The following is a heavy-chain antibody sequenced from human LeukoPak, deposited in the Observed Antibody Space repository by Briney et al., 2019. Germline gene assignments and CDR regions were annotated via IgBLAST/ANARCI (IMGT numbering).Heavy chain of an antibody. D-gene: IGHD1-1*01. V-gene: IGHV1-8*01. CDR2: MNPNSGNT. Sequence: AASVTVSCLAYGYTFTSYDINWVRPATGEGLGWMGWMNPNSGNTIYAQKFQGRVTMTRNTSISTAYMEVSSRRSEYTAVYYWARGQGQLPGYPDYWGQGTLVTVSS. J-gene: IGHJ4*02. CDR1: GYTFTSYD. CDR3: ARGQGQLPGYPDY.